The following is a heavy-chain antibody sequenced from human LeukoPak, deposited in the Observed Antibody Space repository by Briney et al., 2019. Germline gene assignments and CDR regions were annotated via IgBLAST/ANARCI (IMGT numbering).Heavy chain of an antibody. D-gene: IGHD3-16*02. CDR1: GFPFNGYN. J-gene: IGHJ4*02. CDR2: IRNDETEI. CDR3: AKDGGRYRFDY. Sequence: HPGGSLRLSCAAPGFPFNGYNIHWIRQAPGRGLEWVSFIRNDETEIHYADFAKGRFTISRDRSENSVFLQMNSLRPDDTAVYYCAKDGGRYRFDYWGQGTMVTVSS. V-gene: IGHV3-30*02.